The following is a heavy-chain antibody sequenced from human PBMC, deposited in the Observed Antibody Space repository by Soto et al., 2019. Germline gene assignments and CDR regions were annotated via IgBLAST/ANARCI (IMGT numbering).Heavy chain of an antibody. V-gene: IGHV1-69*13. D-gene: IGHD6-19*01. J-gene: IGHJ5*02. CDR1: GGTFSSYA. Sequence: RASVKVSCKASGGTFSSYAISWVRQAPGQGLEWMGGIIPIFGTANYAQKFQGRVTITADESTSTAYMELSSLRSEDTAVYYCARDHRPFGVAGTGFDPWGQGTLVTSPQ. CDR3: ARDHRPFGVAGTGFDP. CDR2: IIPIFGTA.